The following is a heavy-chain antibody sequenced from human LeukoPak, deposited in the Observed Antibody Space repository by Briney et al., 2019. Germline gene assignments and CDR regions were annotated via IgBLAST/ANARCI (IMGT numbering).Heavy chain of an antibody. CDR1: GFTFSSYS. J-gene: IGHJ5*02. CDR2: ISSSSSYI. V-gene: IGHV3-21*01. CDR3: ARLYLRAAAGTGHNWFDP. D-gene: IGHD6-13*01. Sequence: GSLRLSCAASGFTFSSYSMNWVRHAPGKGLEWVSSISSSSSYIYYADSVKGRFTISRDNAKNSLYLQMNSLRAEDTAVYYCARLYLRAAAGTGHNWFDPWGQGTLVTVSS.